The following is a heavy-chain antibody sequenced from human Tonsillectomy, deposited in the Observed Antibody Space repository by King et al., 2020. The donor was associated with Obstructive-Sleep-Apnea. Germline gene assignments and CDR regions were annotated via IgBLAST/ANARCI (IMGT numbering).Heavy chain of an antibody. CDR1: GFSLSNARMG. CDR2: IFSNDEK. V-gene: IGHV2-26*01. Sequence: TLKESGPVLVKPTETLTLTCTVSGFSLSNARMGVSWIRQPPGKALEWLAHIFSNDEKSYSTSLKSSLTISKDTSKSQVVLTMTNMDPVDTATYYCARIRGYYYGSGSYPPPDYWGQGTLVTVSS. J-gene: IGHJ4*02. CDR3: ARIRGYYYGSGSYPPPDY. D-gene: IGHD3-10*01.